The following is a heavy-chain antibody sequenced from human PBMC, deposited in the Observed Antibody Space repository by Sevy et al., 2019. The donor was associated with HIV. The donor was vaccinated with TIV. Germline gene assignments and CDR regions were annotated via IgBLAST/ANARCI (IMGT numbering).Heavy chain of an antibody. CDR1: GFTFSNYS. D-gene: IGHD5-18*01. J-gene: IGHJ6*02. CDR2: ISCSGSTT. CDR3: AMTDSNGGVPYYGMDV. Sequence: GGSLRLSCSASGFTFSNYSMGWVRQVPGKGLEWLSCISCSGSTTYYADSVKGRFTISRDNSKKTLTLQINSLRADDTAVYYCAMTDSNGGVPYYGMDVWGQGTPVTVSS. V-gene: IGHV3-23*01.